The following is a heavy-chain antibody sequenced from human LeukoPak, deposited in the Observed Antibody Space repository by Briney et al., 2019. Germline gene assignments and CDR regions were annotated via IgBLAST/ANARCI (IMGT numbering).Heavy chain of an antibody. CDR1: GYTFTRYY. CDR2: INPNSGGT. Sequence: ASVTVSCKASGYTFTRYYMHWVRQAPGQGLEWMGWINPNSGGTNYAQKFQGRVTMTRDTSISTAYMELSRLRSDDTAVYYCARKDPGTDYYYGMDVWGQGTTVTVSS. V-gene: IGHV1-2*02. CDR3: ARKDPGTDYYYGMDV. D-gene: IGHD6-13*01. J-gene: IGHJ6*02.